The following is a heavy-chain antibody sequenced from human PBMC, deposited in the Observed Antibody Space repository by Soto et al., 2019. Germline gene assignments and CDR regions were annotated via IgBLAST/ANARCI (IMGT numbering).Heavy chain of an antibody. CDR2: IYPSGST. D-gene: IGHD5-12*01. Sequence: PSETLSLTCTVSGGSISGHSWVWIRQPAGKGLEWIGHIYPSGSTSYNPSLRGRVTMSLDTSTNKIFLNLTSMTAADTAVFYCVRGRSYSVYDFWGPGTLVTVSS. V-gene: IGHV4-4*07. CDR3: VRGRSYSVYDF. CDR1: GGSISGHS. J-gene: IGHJ4*02.